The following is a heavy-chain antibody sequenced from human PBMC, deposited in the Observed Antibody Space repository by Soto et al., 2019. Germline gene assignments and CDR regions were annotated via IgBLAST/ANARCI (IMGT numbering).Heavy chain of an antibody. J-gene: IGHJ4*01. Sequence: GASVKVSCKASGYTFTSYYIHWVRQAPGQSLEWMGWINPNSGGTNYAQKFQGRVTMTRDTSTSTAYVELGSLRADDTAVYYCARTDYYDSGANFGTLYFFDYWGQGTLVTVSS. CDR3: ARTDYYDSGANFGTLYFFDY. V-gene: IGHV1-2*02. CDR1: GYTFTSYY. CDR2: INPNSGGT. D-gene: IGHD3-10*01.